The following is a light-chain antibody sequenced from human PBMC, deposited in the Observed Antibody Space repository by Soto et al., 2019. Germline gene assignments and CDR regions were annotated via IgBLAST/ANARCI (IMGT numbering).Light chain of an antibody. V-gene: IGKV1-5*03. Sequence: DIQMTQSPSTLSASVGDRVTITCRASQGIRSWVAWYQQKPGKAPKLLIYNASTLESGVPSRFSGSGSGTEFTLSISSLQPDDFATYYCQQYNSYCTFGQGTKVEMK. CDR1: QGIRSW. CDR2: NAS. CDR3: QQYNSYCT. J-gene: IGKJ1*01.